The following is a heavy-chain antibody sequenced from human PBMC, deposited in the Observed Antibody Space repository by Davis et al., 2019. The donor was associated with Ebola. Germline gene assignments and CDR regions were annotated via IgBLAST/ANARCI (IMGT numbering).Heavy chain of an antibody. J-gene: IGHJ4*02. V-gene: IGHV3-23*01. CDR1: GFTFSNYA. D-gene: IGHD3-22*01. CDR2: ISGSGGTT. Sequence: GGSLRLSCAASGFTFSNYAMNWVREAPGKGLEWVSGISGSGGTTYYADSVEGRFTISRDNSENTLYLLMNSLRAEDTAVYYCAKGDRTTLYYDSGHDYWGQGTLVTVSS. CDR3: AKGDRTTLYYDSGHDY.